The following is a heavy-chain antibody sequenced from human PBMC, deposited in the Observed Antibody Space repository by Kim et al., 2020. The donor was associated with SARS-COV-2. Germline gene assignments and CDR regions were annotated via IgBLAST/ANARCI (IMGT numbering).Heavy chain of an antibody. D-gene: IGHD5-12*01. CDR1: GGTFSSYA. CDR2: IIPIFGTA. V-gene: IGHV1-69*13. Sequence: SVKVSCKASGGTFSSYAISWVRQAPGQGLEWMGGIIPIFGTANYAQKFQGRVTITADESTSTAYMELSSLRSEDTAVYYCARDRDGYPWALAFDIWGQGTMVTVSS. J-gene: IGHJ3*02. CDR3: ARDRDGYPWALAFDI.